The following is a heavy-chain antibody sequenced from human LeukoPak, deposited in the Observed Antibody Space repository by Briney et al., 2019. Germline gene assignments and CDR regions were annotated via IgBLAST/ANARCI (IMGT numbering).Heavy chain of an antibody. CDR2: VSGRGGST. D-gene: IGHD3-3*01. V-gene: IGHV3-23*01. CDR1: GFTFSSYA. CDR3: AKCSIFGVVITTPFDY. Sequence: PGGSLRLSCAASGFTFSSYAMSWVRQAPGKGLEWVSGVSGRGGSTYYTDSVKGRFTISRDNSNNTVYLQMNSLRADDTAVYYCAKCSIFGVVITTPFDYWGLGTLVTVSS. J-gene: IGHJ4*02.